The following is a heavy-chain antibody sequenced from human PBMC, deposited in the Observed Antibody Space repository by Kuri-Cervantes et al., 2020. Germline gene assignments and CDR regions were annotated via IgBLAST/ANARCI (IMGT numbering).Heavy chain of an antibody. J-gene: IGHJ6*03. V-gene: IGHV1-18*01. Sequence: ASVKVSCKASGGTFSSYAISWVRQAPGQGLEWMGWISAYNGNTNYAQKLQGRDTMTTDTSTSTAYMELRSLRSEDTAVYYCARGYCSGGSCYSYYYYYYMDVWGKGTTVTVSS. CDR2: ISAYNGNT. CDR3: ARGYCSGGSCYSYYYYYYMDV. D-gene: IGHD2-15*01. CDR1: GGTFSSYA.